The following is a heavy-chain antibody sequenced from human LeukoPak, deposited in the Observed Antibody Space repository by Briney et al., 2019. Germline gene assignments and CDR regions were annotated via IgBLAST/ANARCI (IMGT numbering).Heavy chain of an antibody. CDR1: GFTFSSYG. J-gene: IGHJ4*02. CDR2: IRYDGSNK. CDR3: AKASDKFRPGELLGY. Sequence: PGGSLRLSCAASGFTFSSYGMHWVRQAPGKGLEWVAFIRYDGSNKYYADSVKGRFTISRDNSKNTLYLQMNSLRAEDTAVYYCAKASDKFRPGELLGYWGQGTLVTVSS. D-gene: IGHD3-10*01. V-gene: IGHV3-30*02.